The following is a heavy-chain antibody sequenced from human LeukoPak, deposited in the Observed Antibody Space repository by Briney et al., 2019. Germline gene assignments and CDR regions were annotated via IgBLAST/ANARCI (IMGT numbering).Heavy chain of an antibody. D-gene: IGHD2-21*02. CDR3: ARELVTAIHFYFDY. CDR1: GGTFSSYA. V-gene: IGHV1-69*05. CDR2: IIPIFGTA. J-gene: IGHJ4*02. Sequence: SVKVSCKASGGTFSSYAISWVRQAPGQGLEWMGRIIPIFGTANYAQKFQGRVTITTDESTSTAYKELSSLRSEDTAVYYCARELVTAIHFYFDYWGQGTLVTVSS.